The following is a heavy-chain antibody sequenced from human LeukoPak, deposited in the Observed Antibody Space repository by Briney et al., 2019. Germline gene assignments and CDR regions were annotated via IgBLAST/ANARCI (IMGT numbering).Heavy chain of an antibody. J-gene: IGHJ4*02. V-gene: IGHV3-23*01. D-gene: IGHD3-3*01. CDR3: AKGGQNYDFWRFDY. CDR2: ISGSGGST. CDR1: GFTISNYA. Sequence: PGGSLRLSCAASGFTISNYAMNWVRQVPGKELEWVSSISGSGGSTYFAGSVKGRVTISRDNSKNTMYMQMNSLRVEDTAVYYCAKGGQNYDFWRFDYWGQGSLFTVSS.